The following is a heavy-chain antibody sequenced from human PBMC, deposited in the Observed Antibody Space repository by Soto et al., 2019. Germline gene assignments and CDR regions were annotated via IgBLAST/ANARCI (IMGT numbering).Heavy chain of an antibody. CDR1: GFSLTSGGVT. Sequence: VSGPTLVNPTQTLTLTCTFSGFSLTSGGVTVGWVRQPPRKALEWVALISWDDEKRYSPSLKSRLTINRNTWKNQVVLTMTIMDPVDTATYYCAHSRVRSNSFDSWGQGGQVTVSS. J-gene: IGHJ5*01. V-gene: IGHV2-5*02. CDR3: AHSRVRSNSFDS. CDR2: ISWDDEK.